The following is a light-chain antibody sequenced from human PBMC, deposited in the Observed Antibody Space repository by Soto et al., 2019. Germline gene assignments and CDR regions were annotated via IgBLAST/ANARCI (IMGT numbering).Light chain of an antibody. J-gene: IGKJ1*01. CDR1: QSVSSN. CDR3: QQYDSSPRT. V-gene: IGKV3-20*01. Sequence: EIVMTQSPATLSVSPGERATLSCRASQSVSSNLAWYQQKPGQAPRLLINGASSRATGIPDRFSGSGSGTDFTLTINRLEPEDFAVYYCQQYDSSPRTFGQGTKVDIK. CDR2: GAS.